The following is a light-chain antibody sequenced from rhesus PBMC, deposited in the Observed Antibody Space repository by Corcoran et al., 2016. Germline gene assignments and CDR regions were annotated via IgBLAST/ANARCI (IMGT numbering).Light chain of an antibody. CDR1: QRVGSY. Sequence: ETVVTQSPATLALSPGERATLSCRASQRVGSYLAWYQQKPGQAPRLLSYGESRRATGIPDKVSGSGSGTNFTLTLSSLEPEDVGVYYCQQSINLWTFGQGTKVEIK. V-gene: IGKV3-24*04. CDR3: QQSINLWT. J-gene: IGKJ1*01. CDR2: GES.